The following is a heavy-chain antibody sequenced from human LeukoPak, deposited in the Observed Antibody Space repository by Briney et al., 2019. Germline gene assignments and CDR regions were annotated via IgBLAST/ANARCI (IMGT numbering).Heavy chain of an antibody. Sequence: ATVKVSCKASGYTFTGKYMHWVRQAPEQGLEWMGWINPNSGGANYAQKFQGRVSMTRNTSTGTAYMELSRLTSDDTAVYYCARGPFGQQLAPFDSWGQGTLVTVSS. V-gene: IGHV1-2*02. CDR3: ARGPFGQQLAPFDS. CDR2: INPNSGGA. J-gene: IGHJ4*02. D-gene: IGHD6-13*01. CDR1: GYTFTGKY.